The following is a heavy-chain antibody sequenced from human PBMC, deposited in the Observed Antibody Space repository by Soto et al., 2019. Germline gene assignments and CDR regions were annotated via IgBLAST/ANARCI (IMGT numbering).Heavy chain of an antibody. J-gene: IGHJ6*02. CDR1: GYTFHNFG. CDR2: ISTYNDDS. CDR3: ARLRKSGSHTHFYYGMDV. D-gene: IGHD3-3*01. Sequence: QSGVEVKKPGASVKVTCKASGYTFHNFGISWVRQAPGQGLEWMGWISTYNDDSDYAQKFQGRVTMTTDMSTSTASMELRSLRPDDTAVYYCARLRKSGSHTHFYYGMDVWGQGTTVTVSS. V-gene: IGHV1-18*01.